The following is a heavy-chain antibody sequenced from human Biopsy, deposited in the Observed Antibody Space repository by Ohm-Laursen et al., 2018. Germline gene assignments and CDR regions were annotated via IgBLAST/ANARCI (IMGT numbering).Heavy chain of an antibody. D-gene: IGHD2-15*01. CDR2: VYFTGST. Sequence: TLSLTCTVSGDSIRSYYWSWIRQTPAKGLEWIGHVYFTGSTNFNPSLKSRVTISVDTSRVRFSLTLSSVTAADTAIYYCARDRRGDSYMDVWGQGTTVTVSS. J-gene: IGHJ6*02. V-gene: IGHV4-59*01. CDR1: GDSIRSYY. CDR3: ARDRRGDSYMDV.